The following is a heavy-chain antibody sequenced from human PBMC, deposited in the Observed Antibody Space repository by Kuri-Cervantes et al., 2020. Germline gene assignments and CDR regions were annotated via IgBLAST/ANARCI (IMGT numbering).Heavy chain of an antibody. J-gene: IGHJ6*02. CDR2: TYYRSKWYN. V-gene: IGHV6-1*01. Sequence: SETLSLTCAISGDSVSSNSAAWNWIRQSPSRGLEWLGRTYYRSKWYNDYAVSVKSRITINPDTSKNQFSLQLNSVTPEDTAVYYCAGGVSGYDSPADYYYGMDVWGQGTTVTVSS. CDR3: AGGVSGYDSPADYYYGMDV. CDR1: GDSVSSNSAA. D-gene: IGHD5-12*01.